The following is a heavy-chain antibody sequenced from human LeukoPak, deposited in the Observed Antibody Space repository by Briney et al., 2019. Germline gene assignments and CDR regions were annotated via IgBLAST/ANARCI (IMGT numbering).Heavy chain of an antibody. CDR1: GFTFSSYA. Sequence: PGGSLRLSCAASGFTFSSYAMSWVRQAPGKGLEWVSTISGSGGSTYYADSVKGRFTISRDNSKDTLSLQMSSLKVEDTAVYYCATGYYYDSSGYNWGQGTLVTVSS. CDR2: ISGSGGST. CDR3: ATGYYYDSSGYN. D-gene: IGHD3-22*01. J-gene: IGHJ4*02. V-gene: IGHV3-23*01.